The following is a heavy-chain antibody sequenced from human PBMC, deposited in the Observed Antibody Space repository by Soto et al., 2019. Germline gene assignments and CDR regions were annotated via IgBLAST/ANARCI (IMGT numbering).Heavy chain of an antibody. V-gene: IGHV4-30-4*01. CDR2: IYYSGST. CDR3: ARYVKPYYDFWSGYCFDY. Sequence: QVQLQESGPGLVKPSQTLSLTCTVSGGSISSGDYYWSWIRQPPGKGLEWIGYIYYSGSTYYNPSLKSRVTISVATSKTQFSLKLSSVTAADTAVYYCARYVKPYYDFWSGYCFDYWGQGTLVTVSS. CDR1: GGSISSGDYY. D-gene: IGHD3-3*01. J-gene: IGHJ4*02.